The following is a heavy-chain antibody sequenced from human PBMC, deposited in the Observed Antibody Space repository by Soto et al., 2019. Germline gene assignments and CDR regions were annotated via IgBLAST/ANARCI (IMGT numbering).Heavy chain of an antibody. D-gene: IGHD2-15*01. J-gene: IGHJ4*02. CDR1: GGSISSYY. Sequence: KPSETLSLTCTVSGGSISSYYWSWNRQPPGKGLEWIGYIYYSGSTNYNPSLKSRVTISVDTSKNQFSLKLSSVTTADTAVYYCARGGKGATNWGQGTLVTVSS. CDR2: IYYSGST. V-gene: IGHV4-59*01. CDR3: ARGGKGATN.